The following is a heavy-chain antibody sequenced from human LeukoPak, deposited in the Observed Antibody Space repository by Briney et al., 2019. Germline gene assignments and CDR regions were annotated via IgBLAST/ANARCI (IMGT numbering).Heavy chain of an antibody. J-gene: IGHJ4*02. CDR3: ARGRVGAMYYFDY. CDR1: GFTFSSCS. V-gene: IGHV3-48*01. Sequence: PGRSLRLSCAASGFTFSSCSMNWVRQAPGKGLEWVSYISSSSSTIYYADSVKGRFTISRDNAKNSLYLQMNSLRAEDTAVYYCARGRVGAMYYFDYWGQGTLVTVSS. D-gene: IGHD1-26*01. CDR2: ISSSSSTI.